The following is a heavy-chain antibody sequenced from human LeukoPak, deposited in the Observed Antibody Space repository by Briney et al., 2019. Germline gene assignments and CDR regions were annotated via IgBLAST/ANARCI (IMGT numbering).Heavy chain of an antibody. V-gene: IGHV1-69*13. CDR1: GYTFTSYD. CDR2: IIPIFGTA. Sequence: ASVKVSCKASGYTFTSYDINWVRQAPGQGLEWMGGIIPIFGTAIYAQKFQGRVTITADESTSTAYMELSSLRSEDTAVYYCARDRRLLPMVLDYWGQGTLVTVSS. J-gene: IGHJ4*02. D-gene: IGHD1-26*01. CDR3: ARDRRLLPMVLDY.